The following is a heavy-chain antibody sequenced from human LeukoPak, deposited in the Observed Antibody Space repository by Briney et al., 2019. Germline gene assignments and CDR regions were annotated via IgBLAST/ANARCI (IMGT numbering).Heavy chain of an antibody. Sequence: SETLSLTCTVSGGSISSYYWSWIRQPPGKGLEWIGYIYYSGSTNYNPSLKSRVTISVDTSKNQFSLKLSSVTAADTAVYYCAREVFRFGSSSPSGFDYWGQGTLVTVSS. CDR1: GGSISSYY. V-gene: IGHV4-59*01. CDR2: IYYSGST. J-gene: IGHJ4*02. D-gene: IGHD6-6*01. CDR3: AREVFRFGSSSPSGFDY.